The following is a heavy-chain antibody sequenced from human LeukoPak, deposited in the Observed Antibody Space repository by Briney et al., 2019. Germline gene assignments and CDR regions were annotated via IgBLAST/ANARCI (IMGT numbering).Heavy chain of an antibody. V-gene: IGHV4-59*08. J-gene: IGHJ4*02. D-gene: IGHD1-26*01. CDR3: ARQGRTSGSYFALDS. Sequence: SETLSFTCTVSNASFSNYYWTWLRQPPGKGLEWIGYIFYSGTTSYNPSLRSRVTLSVDTSKNQFSLKMNSVTAADTAIYYCARQGRTSGSYFALDSWGQGTLVIVSS. CDR2: IFYSGTT. CDR1: NASFSNYY.